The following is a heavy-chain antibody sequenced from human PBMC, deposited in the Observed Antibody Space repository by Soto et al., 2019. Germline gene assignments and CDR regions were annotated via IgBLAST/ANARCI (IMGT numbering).Heavy chain of an antibody. V-gene: IGHV1-18*01. CDR1: GYTFTSYG. D-gene: IGHD3-10*01. CDR3: ARPIEGITMVRGDTGGVPPDYGMDV. CDR2: ISAYNGNT. Sequence: QVQLVQSGAEVKKPGASVKVSCKASGYTFTSYGVSWVRQAPGQGLEWMGWISAYNGNTNYAQKLQGRVTMTTDTSTSTAYKELRSLRSDDTAVYYCARPIEGITMVRGDTGGVPPDYGMDVWGQGTTVTVSS. J-gene: IGHJ6*02.